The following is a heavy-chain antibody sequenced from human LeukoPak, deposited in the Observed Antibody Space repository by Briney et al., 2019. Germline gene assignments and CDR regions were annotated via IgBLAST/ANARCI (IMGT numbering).Heavy chain of an antibody. D-gene: IGHD3-3*01. V-gene: IGHV1-46*03. CDR1: GYTFTSYY. CDR2: INPSGGST. CDR3: ASLTLFGSVNFCY. Sequence: GASVKVSCKASGYTFTSYYMHWVRQAPGQGLEWMGIINPSGGSTSYAQKFQGRVTMTRDTSPRTVYMDLSSRRSEETAVYSCASLTLFGSVNFCYRGPGTLVTVSS. J-gene: IGHJ4*02.